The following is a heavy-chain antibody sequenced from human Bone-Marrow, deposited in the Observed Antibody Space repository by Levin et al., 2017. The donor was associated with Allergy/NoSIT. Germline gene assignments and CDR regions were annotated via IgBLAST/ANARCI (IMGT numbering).Heavy chain of an antibody. Sequence: SGGSLRLSCKASGYTFSTSAMNWVRQAPGQGLEWMGWINTYTGNPTYAQGFTGRFVFSLDTSASTAYLQISSLKAEDAAVYYCARTIAVAGSDAFDIWGQGTMVTVSS. D-gene: IGHD6-19*01. J-gene: IGHJ3*02. CDR1: GYTFSTSA. CDR3: ARTIAVAGSDAFDI. V-gene: IGHV7-4-1*02. CDR2: INTYTGNP.